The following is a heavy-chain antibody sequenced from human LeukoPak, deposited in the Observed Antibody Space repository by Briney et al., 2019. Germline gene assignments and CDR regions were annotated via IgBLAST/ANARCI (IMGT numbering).Heavy chain of an antibody. CDR2: IIPILGIA. CDR1: GGTFSSYA. Sequence: GSSVKVSCKASGGTFSSYAISWVRQAPGQGLEWMGRIIPILGIANYAQKFQGRVTITADKSTSTAYMELSSLRSEDTAVYYCARGSVGVYGSGGLSWFDPWGQGTLVTVSS. V-gene: IGHV1-69*04. D-gene: IGHD3-10*01. CDR3: ARGSVGVYGSGGLSWFDP. J-gene: IGHJ5*02.